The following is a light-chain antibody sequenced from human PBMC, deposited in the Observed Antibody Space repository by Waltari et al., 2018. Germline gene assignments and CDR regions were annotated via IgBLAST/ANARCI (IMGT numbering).Light chain of an antibody. CDR3: QQSYSTPF. V-gene: IGKV1-39*01. CDR2: AAS. Sequence: DIQMTQSPSSLSASVGARVTITCRASQSITTYLNWYQQKPGKAPKLLIYAASSLQSEVPSRFSGSGSGTDFTLTISSLQPEDFATYYCQQSYSTPFFGPGTKVDIK. CDR1: QSITTY. J-gene: IGKJ3*01.